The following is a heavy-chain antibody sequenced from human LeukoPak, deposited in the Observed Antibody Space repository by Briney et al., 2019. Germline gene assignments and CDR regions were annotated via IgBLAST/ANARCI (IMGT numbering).Heavy chain of an antibody. CDR1: GYTLTELS. D-gene: IGHD7-27*01. CDR3: ATLTNWGVCSAFDI. Sequence: ASVKVSCKVSGYTLTELSMHWVRQAPGKGLEWMGGFDPEDGETIYAQKFQGRVTMTEDTSTDTAYMELSSLRSEDTAVYYCATLTNWGVCSAFDIWGQGTMVTVSS. V-gene: IGHV1-24*01. J-gene: IGHJ3*02. CDR2: FDPEDGET.